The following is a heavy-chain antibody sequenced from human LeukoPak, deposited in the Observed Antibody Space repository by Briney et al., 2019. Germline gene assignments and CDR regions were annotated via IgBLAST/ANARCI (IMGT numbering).Heavy chain of an antibody. D-gene: IGHD1-26*01. V-gene: IGHV5-51*01. CDR3: ARASIMGATQSPFDY. Sequence: GESLKISCKGSGYSFTSYWIGWVRQMPGKGLEWMGIIYPGDSDTRYSPSFQGQVTISADKSISTAHLQWSSLKASDTAMYYCARASIMGATQSPFDYWGQGALVTVSS. J-gene: IGHJ4*02. CDR2: IYPGDSDT. CDR1: GYSFTSYW.